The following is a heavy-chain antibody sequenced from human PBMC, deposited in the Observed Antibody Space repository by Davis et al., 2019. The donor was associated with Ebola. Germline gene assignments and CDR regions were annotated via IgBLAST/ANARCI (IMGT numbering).Heavy chain of an antibody. D-gene: IGHD2-2*01. CDR1: GYTFTSHG. CDR3: ARDSLCGSTSCWVRY. J-gene: IGHJ4*02. V-gene: IGHV1-18*01. CDR2: ISAYNGNT. Sequence: ASVKVSCKASGYTFTSHGISWVRQAPGQGLEWMGWISAYNGNTNYAQKLQGRVTMTTDTSTSTAYMELRSLRSEDTAVYYCARDSLCGSTSCWVRYWGQGTLVTVSS.